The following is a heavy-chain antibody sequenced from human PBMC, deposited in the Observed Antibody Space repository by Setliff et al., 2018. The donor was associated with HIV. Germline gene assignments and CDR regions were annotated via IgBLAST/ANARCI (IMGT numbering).Heavy chain of an antibody. D-gene: IGHD3-10*01. V-gene: IGHV4-38-2*01. CDR2: VSHSGNT. CDR3: VSQPESRWQIEY. Sequence: ASETLSLTCAVSGYSISRGYFWVWVRQPPGKGLEWIGSVSHSGNTDYSISLKSRVTISIDNSNNHFSLKLRSVTAADTAVYYCVSQPESRWQIEYWGQGTLVTVS. CDR1: GYSISRGYF. J-gene: IGHJ4*02.